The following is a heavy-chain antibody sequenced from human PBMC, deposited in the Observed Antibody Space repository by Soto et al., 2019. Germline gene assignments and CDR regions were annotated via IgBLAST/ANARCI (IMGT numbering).Heavy chain of an antibody. Sequence: EVQLVESGGALVQPGRSLRLSCAASGFTFSDHYMDWVRQGPGMGLEWLGRIRNKADSYTTEYAASVKGRFTISRDDSKNSLDRHMNSLNTVDMAIYYCVRLWVYTYRQPVTFHYWGQRTLVIVSS. CDR2: IRNKADSYTT. J-gene: IGHJ4*02. CDR1: GFTFSDHY. D-gene: IGHD2-8*01. CDR3: VRLWVYTYRQPVTFHY. V-gene: IGHV3-72*01.